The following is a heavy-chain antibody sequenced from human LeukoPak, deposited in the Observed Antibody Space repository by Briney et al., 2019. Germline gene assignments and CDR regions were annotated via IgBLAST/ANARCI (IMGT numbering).Heavy chain of an antibody. V-gene: IGHV3-66*01. J-gene: IGHJ6*02. D-gene: IGHD4-17*01. CDR3: ASTTVTTAGEGYYYYYGMDV. CDR2: IYSGGST. Sequence: GGSLRLSCAASGFTVSSNYMSWVRQAPGKGLEWVSVIYSGGSTYYADSVKGRFTISRDNSKNTLYLQMNSLRAEDTAVYYCASTTVTTAGEGYYYYYGMDVWGQGTTVTVSS. CDR1: GFTVSSNY.